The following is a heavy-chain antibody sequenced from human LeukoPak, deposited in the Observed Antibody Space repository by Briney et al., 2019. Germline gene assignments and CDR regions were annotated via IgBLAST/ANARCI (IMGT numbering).Heavy chain of an antibody. CDR1: GYTFSDYG. J-gene: IGHJ6*03. V-gene: IGHV1-18*01. CDR3: ARDGHYYYMDV. Sequence: ASVKVSCKASGYTFSDYGITWVRQAPGQGLEWMGWINPYNGNTNYAQTLQGRVTMTTDTSTSTVYMELRSLKSDDTAVYYCARDGHYYYMDVWGKGTTVTVSS. CDR2: INPYNGNT.